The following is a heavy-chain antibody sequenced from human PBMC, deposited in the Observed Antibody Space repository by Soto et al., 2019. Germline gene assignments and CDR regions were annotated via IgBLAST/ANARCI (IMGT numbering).Heavy chain of an antibody. CDR2: ISSGGNII. CDR3: ARDRAAGGY. D-gene: IGHD6-13*01. CDR1: GFSFSHYE. V-gene: IGHV3-48*03. Sequence: EVQLVESGGGLVQPGGSLRLSCADSGFSFSHYEMNWVRQAPGKGLEWVAYISSGGNIIHYADSVRGRFTVSRDNARNSLFLQMNILRVEDTAPYYCARDRAAGGYWGQGTLVTVPS. J-gene: IGHJ4*02.